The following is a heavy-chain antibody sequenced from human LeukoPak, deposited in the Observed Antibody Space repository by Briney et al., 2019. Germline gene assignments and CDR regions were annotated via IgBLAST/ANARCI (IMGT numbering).Heavy chain of an antibody. J-gene: IGHJ5*02. CDR3: VRSSASSGPNCFDP. CDR1: GFIFSTYA. CDR2: ISSDGDST. V-gene: IGHV3-64D*09. Sequence: PGGSLRLSCSASGFIFSTYAMHWVRHAPGKGLEYVSAISSDGDSTYNADSVKGRFTISRDNYKNTLYLQMSSLRTEDTAVYYCVRSSASSGPNCFDPWGQGTLVTVSS. D-gene: IGHD3-10*01.